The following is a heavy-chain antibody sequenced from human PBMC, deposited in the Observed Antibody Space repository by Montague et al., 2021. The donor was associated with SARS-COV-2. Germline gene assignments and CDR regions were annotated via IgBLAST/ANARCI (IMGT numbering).Heavy chain of an antibody. CDR2: IYDSGXT. Sequence: SETLSLTCTVSGGSISSSNYYWDWIRQPPGKGLEWIGSIYDSGXTXYXXXXKXRVTISVDTSKNHFSLKLSSVTAADTAVYYCARRGRKLLPVATTIGGFDIWGQGQWSPSLQ. V-gene: IGHV4-39*02. CDR3: ARRGRKLLPVATTIGGFDI. D-gene: IGHD5-12*01. J-gene: IGHJ3*02. CDR1: GGSISSSNYY.